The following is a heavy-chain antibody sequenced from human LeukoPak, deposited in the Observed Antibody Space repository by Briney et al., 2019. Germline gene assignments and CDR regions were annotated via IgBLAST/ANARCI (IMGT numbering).Heavy chain of an antibody. J-gene: IGHJ4*02. Sequence: SETLSLTCTVSGGSISSSSYYWGWIRQPPGKGLEWIGSIYYSGSTYYNPSLKSRVTISVDTSKNQFSLKLSSVTVADTAVYYCARGGDSMIVVGPFDYWGQGTLVTVSS. CDR3: ARGGDSMIVVGPFDY. V-gene: IGHV4-39*01. CDR2: IYYSGST. CDR1: GGSISSSSYY. D-gene: IGHD3-22*01.